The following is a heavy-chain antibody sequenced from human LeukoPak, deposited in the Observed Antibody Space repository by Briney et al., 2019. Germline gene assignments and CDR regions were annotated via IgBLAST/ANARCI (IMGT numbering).Heavy chain of an antibody. CDR2: IYASGST. V-gene: IGHV4-4*07. CDR3: ARKALPGNWFDP. CDR1: GDSISSYY. J-gene: IGHJ5*02. Sequence: SETLSLTCTVSGDSISSYYWSWIRQPAGKGLERIGRIYASGSTNYNPSLKSRVTMSLDTSKNQFSLNLSSVTAADTAVYYCARKALPGNWFDPWGQGTLVTVSS.